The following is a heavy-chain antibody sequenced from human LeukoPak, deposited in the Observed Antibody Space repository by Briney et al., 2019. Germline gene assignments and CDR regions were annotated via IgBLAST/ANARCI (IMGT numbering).Heavy chain of an antibody. CDR2: IKHDGGEK. J-gene: IGHJ4*02. V-gene: IGHV3-7*01. D-gene: IGHD5-18*01. CDR3: ARDTAMIYGGSDY. Sequence: GGSLRLSCAASGFTFSSYWMSWVRQAPGKGLEWMANIKHDGGEKYYVDSVKGRFTISRDNAKNSLYLQMNSLRAEDTAVYYCARDTAMIYGGSDYWGQGTLVTVSS. CDR1: GFTFSSYW.